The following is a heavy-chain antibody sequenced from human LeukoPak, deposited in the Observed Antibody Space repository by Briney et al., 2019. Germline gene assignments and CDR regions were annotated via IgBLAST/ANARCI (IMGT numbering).Heavy chain of an antibody. Sequence: ASVKVSCKASGYTFTSYGISWVRQAPGQGLEWMGWISAYNGNTNYAQKLQGRVTMTTDTSTSTAYMELRSLRSDDTAVYYCARIGCSSTSCYYYYYYYMDVWDKGTTVTISS. CDR2: ISAYNGNT. J-gene: IGHJ6*03. CDR3: ARIGCSSTSCYYYYYYYMDV. CDR1: GYTFTSYG. D-gene: IGHD2-2*01. V-gene: IGHV1-18*01.